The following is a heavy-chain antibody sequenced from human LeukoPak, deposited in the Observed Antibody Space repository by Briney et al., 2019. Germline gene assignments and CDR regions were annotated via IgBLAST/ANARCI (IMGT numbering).Heavy chain of an antibody. CDR3: VKYGEFGTCGPQWLVPLDY. J-gene: IGHJ4*02. CDR2: IYYSGST. D-gene: IGHD6-19*01. V-gene: IGHV4-59*08. Sequence: SETLSLTCTVSGYSISSDYWRSIRQPPGKGLEWIGYIYYSGSTNYNPSLKSRVTISVDTSKNQFSLKLSSVTAADRAVYFGVKYGEFGTCGPQWLVPLDYWGQGTLVTVSS. CDR1: GYSISSDY.